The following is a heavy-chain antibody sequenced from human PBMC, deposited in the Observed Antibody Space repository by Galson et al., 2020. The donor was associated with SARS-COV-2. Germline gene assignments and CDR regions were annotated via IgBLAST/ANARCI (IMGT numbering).Heavy chain of an antibody. CDR3: ARDLAVTTGY. CDR2: ISSSSSTI. D-gene: IGHD4-17*01. J-gene: IGHJ4*02. CDR1: GFTFSSYS. Sequence: GESLKISCAASGFTFSSYSMNWVRQAPGKGLEWVSYISSSSSTIYYADSVKGRFTISRDNAKNSLYLQMNSLRAEDTAVYYCARDLAVTTGYWGQGTLVTVSS. V-gene: IGHV3-48*04.